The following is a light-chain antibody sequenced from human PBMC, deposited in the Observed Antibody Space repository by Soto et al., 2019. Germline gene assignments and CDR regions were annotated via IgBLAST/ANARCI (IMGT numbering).Light chain of an antibody. Sequence: QSALTQPPSASGSPGQSVTISCTGTSIDVGGYNYVSWYQQHPGKAPKLMIYEVSKRPSGVPDRFSGSKSGNTASLTISGLQAEDETDYYCFSYTSSGTYVFGTGTKVTVL. J-gene: IGLJ1*01. CDR1: SIDVGGYNY. CDR3: FSYTSSGTYV. V-gene: IGLV2-8*01. CDR2: EVS.